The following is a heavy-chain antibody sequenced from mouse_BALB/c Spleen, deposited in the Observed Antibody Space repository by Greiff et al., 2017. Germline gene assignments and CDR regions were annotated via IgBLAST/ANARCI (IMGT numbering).Heavy chain of an antibody. CDR3: ARAAYYYGSSPYYAMDY. D-gene: IGHD1-1*01. J-gene: IGHJ4*01. Sequence: EVQLVESGGGLVQPGGSRKLSCAASGFTFSSFGMHWVRQAPEKGLEWVAYISSGSSTIYYADTVKGRFTISRDNPKNTLFLQMTSLRSEDTAMYYCARAAYYYGSSPYYAMDYWGQGTSVTVSS. CDR1: GFTFSSFG. CDR2: ISSGSSTI. V-gene: IGHV5-17*02.